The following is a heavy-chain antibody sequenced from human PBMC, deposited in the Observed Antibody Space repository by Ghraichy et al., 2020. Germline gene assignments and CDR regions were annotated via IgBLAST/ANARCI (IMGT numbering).Heavy chain of an antibody. Sequence: GGSLRLSCAASGFAFSSYAMTWVHQAPGKGLEWVSLITGSGSSTYYADSVKGRFTISRDKSKNTLYLQMNSLRAEDTAVYYCAKASDFSFDPWGQGTLVTVSS. CDR3: AKASDFSFDP. D-gene: IGHD6-6*01. CDR2: ITGSGSST. CDR1: GFAFSSYA. J-gene: IGHJ5*02. V-gene: IGHV3-23*01.